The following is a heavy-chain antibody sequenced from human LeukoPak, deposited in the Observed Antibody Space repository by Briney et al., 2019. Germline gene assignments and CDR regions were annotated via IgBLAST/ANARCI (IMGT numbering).Heavy chain of an antibody. D-gene: IGHD2-2*01. CDR2: ISYDGSNK. V-gene: IGHV3-30*03. CDR1: GFTFSSYG. Sequence: GGSLRLSCAASGFTFSSYGMHWVRQAPGKGLEWVAVISYDGSNKYYADSVKGRFTISRDNSKNTLYLQMNSLRAEDTAVYYCARDGGSKVVPAAIAGFDYWGQGTLVTVSS. CDR3: ARDGGSKVVPAAIAGFDY. J-gene: IGHJ4*02.